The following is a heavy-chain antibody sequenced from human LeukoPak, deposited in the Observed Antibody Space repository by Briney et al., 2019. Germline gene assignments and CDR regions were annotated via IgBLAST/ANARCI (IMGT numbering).Heavy chain of an antibody. D-gene: IGHD3-10*01. J-gene: IGHJ4*02. Sequence: GESLKISCKGFGYDLHTDWIGWVRQMPGQGLEWMGLIYPGDSDTRYSPSFQGQVTISADKSINTAYLEWDSLKASDTAMYYCATLVDRSGIDYWGQGTLVTVSS. CDR3: ATLVDRSGIDY. V-gene: IGHV5-51*01. CDR1: GYDLHTDW. CDR2: IYPGDSDT.